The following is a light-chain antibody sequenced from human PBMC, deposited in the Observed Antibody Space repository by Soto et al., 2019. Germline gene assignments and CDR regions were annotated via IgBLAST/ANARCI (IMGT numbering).Light chain of an antibody. Sequence: EIVLTQSPATLSLSPGERATLSCRASQSVSSYLAWYQQKPGQAPRLLIYDASNSATGIPARFSGSGSGTDFTLSISSLEPEDFAVYYCQQRSHWLFTFGRGTKVDIK. V-gene: IGKV3-11*01. CDR2: DAS. CDR1: QSVSSY. J-gene: IGKJ3*01. CDR3: QQRSHWLFT.